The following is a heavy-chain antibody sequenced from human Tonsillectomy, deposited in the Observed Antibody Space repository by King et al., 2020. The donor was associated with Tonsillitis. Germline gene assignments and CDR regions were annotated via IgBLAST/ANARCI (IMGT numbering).Heavy chain of an antibody. V-gene: IGHV1-69*01. CDR3: ARARDIVVVPAAPDDAFDI. Sequence: QLVQSGAEVKKPGSSVKVSCKASGGTFSSYAISWVRQAPGQGLEWMGGIIPIFGTANYAQKFQGRVTITADESTSTAYMELSSLRSEDTAVYYCARARDIVVVPAAPDDAFDIWGQGTRVTVSS. D-gene: IGHD2-2*01. CDR1: GGTFSSYA. J-gene: IGHJ3*02. CDR2: IIPIFGTA.